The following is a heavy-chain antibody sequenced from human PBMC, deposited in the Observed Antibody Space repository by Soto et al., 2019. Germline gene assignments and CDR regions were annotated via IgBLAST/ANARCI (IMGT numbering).Heavy chain of an antibody. D-gene: IGHD2-2*01. V-gene: IGHV2-26*01. Sequence: GSGPTLVNPTETLTLTCTVSGLSLNNGRLGVSWIRQSPGKALEWLAHIFSNDDKSYSTSLQSRLTISKDTSRSQVVLTMTNMDPADSARYYCALIKDCSRTDCYLALFAPWGHGTLVIVSS. J-gene: IGHJ5*02. CDR3: ALIKDCSRTDCYLALFAP. CDR1: GLSLNNGRLG. CDR2: IFSNDDK.